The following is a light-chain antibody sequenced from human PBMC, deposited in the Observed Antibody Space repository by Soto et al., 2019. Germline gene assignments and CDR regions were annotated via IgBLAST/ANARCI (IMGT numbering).Light chain of an antibody. CDR2: EVS. CDR1: SSDVGGYNY. V-gene: IGLV2-14*01. J-gene: IGLJ1*01. CDR3: CSYVGDPYV. Sequence: QSALTQPASVSGSPGQSITISCTGTSSDVGGYNYVSWYQQHPGKAPKLMIYEVSNRPSGVSNRFSGSKSGNTASLTISGLQAEDEADYYCCSYVGDPYVFGTGTKLTVL.